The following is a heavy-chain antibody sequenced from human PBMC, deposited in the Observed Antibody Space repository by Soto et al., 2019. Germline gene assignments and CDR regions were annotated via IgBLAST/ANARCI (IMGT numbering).Heavy chain of an antibody. D-gene: IGHD2-15*01. CDR2: ISSSSSTI. V-gene: IGHV3-48*01. CDR1: GFTFSSYS. CDR3: ACTVVNHLWGSWFDP. J-gene: IGHJ5*02. Sequence: GGSLRLSCAASGFTFSSYSMNWVRQAPGKGLEWVSYISSSSSTIYYADSVKGRFTISRDNAKNSLYLQMNSLRAEDTAVYYCACTVVNHLWGSWFDPWGQGTLVTVSS.